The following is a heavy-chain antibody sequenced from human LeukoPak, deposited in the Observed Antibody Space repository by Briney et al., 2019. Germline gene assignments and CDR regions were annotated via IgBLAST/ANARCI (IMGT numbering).Heavy chain of an antibody. CDR1: GGSISSGGYY. CDR3: ARARGRDGYNPFDY. D-gene: IGHD5-24*01. V-gene: IGHV4-30-4*08. CDR2: IYYSGST. J-gene: IGHJ4*02. Sequence: SETLSLTCTVSGGSISSGGYYWSWIRQHPGKGLEWIGYIYYSGSTYYNPSLKSRVTISVDTSKNQFSLKLSSVTAADTAVYYCARARGRDGYNPFDYWGQGTLVTVSS.